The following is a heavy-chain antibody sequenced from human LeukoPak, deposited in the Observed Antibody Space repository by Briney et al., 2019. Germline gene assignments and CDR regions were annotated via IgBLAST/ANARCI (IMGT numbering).Heavy chain of an antibody. CDR1: GGSVSSGSYY. CDR2: IYYSGST. CDR3: ARRQGYSYGVDY. D-gene: IGHD5-18*01. J-gene: IGHJ4*02. Sequence: PSETLSLTCTVSGGSVSSGSYYWSWIRQPPGKGLEWIGYIYYSGSTNYNPSLKSRVTISVDTSKNQLSLKLSSVTAADTAVYYCARRQGYSYGVDYWGQGTLVTVSS. V-gene: IGHV4-61*01.